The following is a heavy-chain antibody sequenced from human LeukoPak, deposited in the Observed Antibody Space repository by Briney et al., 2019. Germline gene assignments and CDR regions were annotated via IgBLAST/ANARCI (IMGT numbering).Heavy chain of an antibody. D-gene: IGHD3-9*01. Sequence: GGSLRLSCAASRFTLSSYAMSWVRQAPGKGLGWVSAISSSGGSTYYADSVKGRFTISRDNSKNTLYLQMNSLRAEDTAVYYCANAKGYYDILTGYYYTHFDYWGQGTLVTVSS. V-gene: IGHV3-23*01. CDR2: ISSSGGST. CDR3: ANAKGYYDILTGYYYTHFDY. J-gene: IGHJ4*02. CDR1: RFTLSSYA.